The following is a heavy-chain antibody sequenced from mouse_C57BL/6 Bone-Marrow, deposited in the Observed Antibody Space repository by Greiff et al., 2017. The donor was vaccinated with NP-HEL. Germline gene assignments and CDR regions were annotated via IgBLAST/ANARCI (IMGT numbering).Heavy chain of an antibody. J-gene: IGHJ2*01. V-gene: IGHV1-81*01. CDR3: ARWPRRLPLLY. CDR1: GYTFTSYG. Sequence: VQLVESGAELARPGASVKLSCKASGYTFTSYGISWVKQRTGQGLEWIGEIYPRSGNTYYNEKFKGKATLTADKSSSTAYMELRSLTSEDSAVYFCARWPRRLPLLYWGQGTTLTVSS. D-gene: IGHD2-4*01. CDR2: IYPRSGNT.